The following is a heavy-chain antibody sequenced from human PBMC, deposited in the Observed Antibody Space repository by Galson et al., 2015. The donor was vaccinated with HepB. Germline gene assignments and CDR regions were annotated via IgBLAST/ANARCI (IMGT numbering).Heavy chain of an antibody. Sequence: QSGAEVKKPGESLKISCTGSGYSFTSYWIGWVRQMPGKGLAWMGIIYPGDSDTRYSPSLNGQVTISADKSISTAYLQWISLKASDTAMYYCAIQHYDFWTGEGYGMDVWGQGTTVTVSS. D-gene: IGHD3-3*01. CDR2: IYPGDSDT. V-gene: IGHV5-51*01. J-gene: IGHJ6*02. CDR1: GYSFTSYW. CDR3: AIQHYDFWTGEGYGMDV.